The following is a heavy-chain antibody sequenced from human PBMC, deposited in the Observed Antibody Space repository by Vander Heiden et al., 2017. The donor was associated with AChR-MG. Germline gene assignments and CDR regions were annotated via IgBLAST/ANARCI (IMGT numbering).Heavy chain of an antibody. Sequence: QAQLVHSGAEVKKPRSSAKVSCKASGATFSNYAISWGRQAPGQGLEWMGGIIPIFGTANYAQKFQGRVTITADKSTSTAYMELSSLRSEDTAVYYCATYSWNYYYYGMDVWGQGTTVTVSS. D-gene: IGHD1-20*01. CDR3: ATYSWNYYYYGMDV. J-gene: IGHJ6*02. CDR1: GATFSNYA. CDR2: IIPIFGTA. V-gene: IGHV1-69*06.